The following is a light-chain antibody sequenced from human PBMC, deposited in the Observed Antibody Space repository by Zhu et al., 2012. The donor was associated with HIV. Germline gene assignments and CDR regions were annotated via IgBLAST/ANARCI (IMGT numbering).Light chain of an antibody. Sequence: ERVMTQSPATVSVSPGERATLSCRASQSVNSNVAWYQQRPGQAPRLLIYDTSIRATGIPARFSGSASGTELTLTINSMQSEDFAVYYCQQYNNWPLTFGGGTKVEIK. J-gene: IGKJ4*01. CDR2: DTS. V-gene: IGKV3-15*01. CDR3: QQYNNWPLT. CDR1: QSVNSN.